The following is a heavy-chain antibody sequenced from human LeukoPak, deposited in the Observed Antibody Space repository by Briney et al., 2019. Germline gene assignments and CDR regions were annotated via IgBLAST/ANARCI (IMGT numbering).Heavy chain of an antibody. CDR3: AKGEDGFEYYYYMDG. CDR1: GFTFNNYV. D-gene: IGHD2/OR15-2a*01. CDR2: IIPSGGRT. Sequence: GGSLRLSCEASGFTFNNYVMSWVRQAPGKGLEWVSSIIPSGGRTNYAESVKGRFTISRDNSKNTVDLQMNTLRAEDTAVYYGAKGEDGFEYYYYMDGWGKGTTVTVSS. J-gene: IGHJ6*03. V-gene: IGHV3-23*01.